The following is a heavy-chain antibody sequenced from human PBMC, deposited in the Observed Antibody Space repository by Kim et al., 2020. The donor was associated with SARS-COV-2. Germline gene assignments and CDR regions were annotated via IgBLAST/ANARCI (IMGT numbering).Heavy chain of an antibody. CDR2: IYYSGST. CDR1: GDSITNNGYY. CDR3: ARRSGSYSNDY. V-gene: IGHV4-31*03. J-gene: IGHJ4*02. Sequence: SETLSLTCTVSGDSITNNGYYWSWIRQHPGEGLEYIGYIYYSGSTYYNPSLKDRATISVDTSKNQFSLELSSVTAADTAVYYCARRSGSYSNDYWGQGTL. D-gene: IGHD1-26*01.